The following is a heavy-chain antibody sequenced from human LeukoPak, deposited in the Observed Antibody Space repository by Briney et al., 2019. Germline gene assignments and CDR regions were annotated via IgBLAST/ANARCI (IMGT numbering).Heavy chain of an antibody. D-gene: IGHD3-16*01. CDR3: VKLSEAQLGRRQYYFDY. Sequence: ASVKPSCKVSGYTLTELSMHWVPQAPGKGLEWRGGSDPEVGETIYAQKSRGRVTMTEDTSPDTAYMELSSLKSEDTAVYYCVKLSEAQLGRRQYYFDYWGQGTLVTVSS. CDR2: SDPEVGET. V-gene: IGHV1-24*01. CDR1: GYTLTELS. J-gene: IGHJ4*02.